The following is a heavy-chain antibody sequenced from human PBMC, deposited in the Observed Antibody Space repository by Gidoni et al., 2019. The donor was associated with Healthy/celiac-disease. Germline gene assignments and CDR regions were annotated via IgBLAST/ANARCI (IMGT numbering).Heavy chain of an antibody. CDR1: GFTFSSYG. Sequence: QVQLVESGGGVVQPGRSLRLSCAASGFTFSSYGMHWVRQAPGKGLEWVAVISYDGSNKYYADSVKGRFTISRDNSKNTLYLQMNSLRAEDTAVYYCAKVKAPITIFFGHAFDIWGQGTMVTVSS. D-gene: IGHD3-3*01. J-gene: IGHJ3*02. V-gene: IGHV3-30*18. CDR3: AKVKAPITIFFGHAFDI. CDR2: ISYDGSNK.